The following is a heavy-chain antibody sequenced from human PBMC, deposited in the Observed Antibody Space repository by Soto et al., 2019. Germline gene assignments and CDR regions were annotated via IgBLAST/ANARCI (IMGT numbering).Heavy chain of an antibody. CDR1: GASTSRYY. J-gene: IGHJ3*02. V-gene: IGHV4-59*01. CDR2: IYYSAST. CDR3: AVPAATTDAFDI. D-gene: IGHD2-2*01. Sequence: WEPLSLTCTVSGASTSRYYCSWIRQRTGKGLEWIGYIYYSASTNYNPSLNSRVTISVVTSKNQFSLKPSSVPAADTAVCYFAVPAATTDAFDIWGLGTVVPLS.